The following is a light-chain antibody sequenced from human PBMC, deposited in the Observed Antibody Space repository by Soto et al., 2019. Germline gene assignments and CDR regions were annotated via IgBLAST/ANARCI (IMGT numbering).Light chain of an antibody. Sequence: QSALTQPASVSGSPGQSITISCTGTSSDGGGYNYVSWYQQHPGKAPKLMICEVSNRPSGVSNRFSGSKSGNTASLTISGLQAEDEADYYCSSYTSSSTRVFGGGTKLTVL. J-gene: IGLJ3*02. CDR1: SSDGGGYNY. CDR3: SSYTSSSTRV. V-gene: IGLV2-14*01. CDR2: EVS.